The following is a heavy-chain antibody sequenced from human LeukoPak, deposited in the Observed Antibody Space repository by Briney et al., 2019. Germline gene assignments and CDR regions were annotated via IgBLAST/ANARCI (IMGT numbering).Heavy chain of an antibody. Sequence: SETLSLTCAVYGGSFSGYYWSWIRQPPGKGLEGIGEINHSGSTDYNPSLKSRVTISVDTSKNQFSLKLSSVTAADTAVYYCARGRATAMATWGQGTLVTVSS. D-gene: IGHD5-18*01. V-gene: IGHV4-34*01. CDR1: GGSFSGYY. CDR3: ARGRATAMAT. CDR2: INHSGST. J-gene: IGHJ4*02.